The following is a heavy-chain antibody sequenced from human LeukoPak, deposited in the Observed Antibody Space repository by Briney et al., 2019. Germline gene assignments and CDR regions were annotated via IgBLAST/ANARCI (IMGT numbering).Heavy chain of an antibody. CDR3: ARETVAGTSYFDY. CDR2: ISSSGSTI. CDR1: GFTFSSYE. V-gene: IGHV3-48*03. D-gene: IGHD6-19*01. Sequence: GGSLRLSCAASGFTFSSYEMNWVRQAPGKGPEWVSYISSSGSTIYYADSVKGRFTISRDNAKNSLYLQMNSLRAEDTAVYYCARETVAGTSYFDYWGQGTLVTVSS. J-gene: IGHJ4*02.